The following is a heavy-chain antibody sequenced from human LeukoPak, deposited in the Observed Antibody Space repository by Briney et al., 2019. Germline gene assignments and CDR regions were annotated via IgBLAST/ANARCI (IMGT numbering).Heavy chain of an antibody. Sequence: GGSLRLSCAASGFTFSSYAMNWVRQARGKGLEWVSSISGSSSDIYYADSVKGRFTISRDNAKNSVFLQMNNLRAEDTAIYYCARRGYHDSSGYDYWGQGTLVTVSS. CDR2: ISGSSSDI. J-gene: IGHJ4*02. CDR3: ARRGYHDSSGYDY. D-gene: IGHD3-22*01. V-gene: IGHV3-21*06. CDR1: GFTFSSYA.